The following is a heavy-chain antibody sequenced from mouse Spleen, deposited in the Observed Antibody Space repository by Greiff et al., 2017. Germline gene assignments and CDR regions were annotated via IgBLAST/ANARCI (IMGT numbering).Heavy chain of an antibody. D-gene: IGHD2-4*01. Sequence: EVKLMESGGGLVKPGGSLKLSCAASGFTFSDYYMYWVRQTPEKRLEWVATISDGGSYTYYPDSVKGRFTISRDNAKNNLYLQMSSLKSEDTAMYYCARDPRTMITTGLDYWGQGTTLTVSS. CDR2: ISDGGSYT. J-gene: IGHJ2*01. CDR3: ARDPRTMITTGLDY. V-gene: IGHV5-4*02. CDR1: GFTFSDYY.